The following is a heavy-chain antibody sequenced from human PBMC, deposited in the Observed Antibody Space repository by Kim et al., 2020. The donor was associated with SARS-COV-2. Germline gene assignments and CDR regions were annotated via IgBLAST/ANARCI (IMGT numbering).Heavy chain of an antibody. CDR3: ARVSPNQLLSGTNDAFDI. D-gene: IGHD2-2*01. J-gene: IGHJ3*02. CDR2: IYYSGST. V-gene: IGHV4-59*01. Sequence: SETLSLTCTVSGGSISSYYWSWIRQPPGKGLEWIGYIYYSGSTNYNPSLKSRVTISVDTSKNQFSLKLSSVTAADTAVYYCARVSPNQLLSGTNDAFDIWGQGTMVTVSS. CDR1: GGSISSYY.